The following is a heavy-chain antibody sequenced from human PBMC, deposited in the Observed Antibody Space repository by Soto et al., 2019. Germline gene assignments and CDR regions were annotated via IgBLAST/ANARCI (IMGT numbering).Heavy chain of an antibody. CDR1: GGSISSGDYY. V-gene: IGHV4-30-4*01. CDR3: ARDLEVTTPLLRYYYGMDV. Sequence: QVQLQESGPGLVKPSQTLSLTCTVSGGSISSGDYYWSWIRQPPGKGLEWIGYIYYSGSTYYNPYLKSRVTISVDTSKNQFSPKLSSVTAADTAVYYCARDLEVTTPLLRYYYGMDVWGQGTTVTVSS. J-gene: IGHJ6*02. CDR2: IYYSGST. D-gene: IGHD4-17*01.